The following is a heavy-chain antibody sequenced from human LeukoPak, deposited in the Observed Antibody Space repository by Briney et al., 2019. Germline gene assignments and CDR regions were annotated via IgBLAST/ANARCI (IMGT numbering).Heavy chain of an antibody. J-gene: IGHJ4*02. CDR1: GFTFTPAW. CDR2: IKSKADGETT. D-gene: IGHD3-10*01. Sequence: GGSLRLSCAASGFTFTPAWMTWVRQAPGKGLEWVGRIKSKADGETTDYAAPVKGRFFMSRDDSKAALFLLMNYLETEDTAVYYCTTDRGLTMIRGVFVSWGQGTLVTVSS. CDR3: TTDRGLTMIRGVFVS. V-gene: IGHV3-15*01.